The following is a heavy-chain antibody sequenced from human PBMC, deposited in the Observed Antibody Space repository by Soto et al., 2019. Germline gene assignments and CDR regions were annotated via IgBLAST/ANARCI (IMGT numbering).Heavy chain of an antibody. J-gene: IGHJ2*01. CDR3: ARDSASYSSSSGSYWYFDL. Sequence: EVQLVESGGALVQPGGSLRLSCAASGFTFSSYSMNWVRQAPGKGLEWVSYISSGSGTIYYADSVKGRFTISRDNAKNSLYLQMNSLRDEDTALYYCARDSASYSSSSGSYWYFDLWGRGTLVSVSS. CDR2: ISSGSGTI. CDR1: GFTFSSYS. D-gene: IGHD6-6*01. V-gene: IGHV3-48*02.